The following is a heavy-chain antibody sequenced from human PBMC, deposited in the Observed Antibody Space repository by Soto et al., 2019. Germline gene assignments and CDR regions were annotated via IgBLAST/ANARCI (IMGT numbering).Heavy chain of an antibody. CDR3: TSLYYGH. Sequence: GGSLRLSCAASEFPFTYAWMSWVRQAPGKGLEWVGRIKSKTDGGTTDYAEPVKGRFTISRDESQNTLYLQMNSLKTEDTAVYYCTSLYYGHWGQGTLVTVSS. CDR1: EFPFTYAW. D-gene: IGHD3-16*02. CDR2: IKSKTDGGTT. V-gene: IGHV3-15*01. J-gene: IGHJ4*02.